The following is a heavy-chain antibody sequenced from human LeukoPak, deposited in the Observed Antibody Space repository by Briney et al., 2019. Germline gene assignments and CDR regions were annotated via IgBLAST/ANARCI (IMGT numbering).Heavy chain of an antibody. V-gene: IGHV3-23*01. CDR3: ASGGGPFDY. CDR1: GFTFDDYA. Sequence: PGRSLRLSCAASGFTFDDYAMHWVRQAPGKGLEWVSAISGSGGSTYYADSVKGRFTISRGNSKNTLYLQMNSLRAEDTAVYYCASGGGPFDYWGQGTLVTVSS. CDR2: ISGSGGST. J-gene: IGHJ4*02. D-gene: IGHD3-16*01.